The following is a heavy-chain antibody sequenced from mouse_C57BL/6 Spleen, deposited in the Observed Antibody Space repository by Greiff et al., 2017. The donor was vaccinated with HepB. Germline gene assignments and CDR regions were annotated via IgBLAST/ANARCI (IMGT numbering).Heavy chain of an antibody. D-gene: IGHD1-1*01. V-gene: IGHV1-15*01. CDR3: TASYGSSPRWYFDV. CDR1: GYTFTDYE. Sequence: QVQLKESGAELVRPGASVTLSCKASGYTFTDYEMHWVKQTPVHGLEWIGAIDPETGGTAYNQKFKGKAILTADKSSSTAYMELRSLTSEDSAVYYCTASYGSSPRWYFDVWGTGTTVTVSS. CDR2: IDPETGGT. J-gene: IGHJ1*03.